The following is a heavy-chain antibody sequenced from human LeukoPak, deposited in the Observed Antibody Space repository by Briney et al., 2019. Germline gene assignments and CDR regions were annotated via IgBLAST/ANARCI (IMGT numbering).Heavy chain of an antibody. Sequence: SVKVSCXASGGTFSSYAISWVRQAPGQGLEWMGRIIPIFGTANYAQKFQGRVTITTDESTSTAYMELSSLRSEDTAVYYCARVDGGIDFDYWGQGTLVTVSS. CDR3: ARVDGGIDFDY. V-gene: IGHV1-69*05. CDR1: GGTFSSYA. J-gene: IGHJ4*02. D-gene: IGHD2-15*01. CDR2: IIPIFGTA.